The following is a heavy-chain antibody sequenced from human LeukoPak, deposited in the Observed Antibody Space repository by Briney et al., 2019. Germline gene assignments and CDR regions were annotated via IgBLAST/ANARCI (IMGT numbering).Heavy chain of an antibody. Sequence: GRSLRLSCAASGFTFDDYAMHWVRQAPGKGLEWVSGISWNSGSIGYADSVKGRFTISRDNAKNSLYLQMNSLRAEDTALYYCAKGREDYYDSSGYYSFDYWGQGTLSPSP. V-gene: IGHV3-9*01. CDR1: GFTFDDYA. CDR2: ISWNSGSI. D-gene: IGHD3-22*01. J-gene: IGHJ4*02. CDR3: AKGREDYYDSSGYYSFDY.